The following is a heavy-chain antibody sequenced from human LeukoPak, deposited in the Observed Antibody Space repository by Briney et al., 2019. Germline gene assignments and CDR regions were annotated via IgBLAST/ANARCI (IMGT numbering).Heavy chain of an antibody. Sequence: PSETLSLTCTVSGGSISSSSYYWSWIRQPPGKGLEWIGFIDHSGSTYYNPSLKSRVTISADRSKNQFSLKLSSVTAADTAVYYCARDLSIVATLAGVAPEFNWFDPWGQGTLVTVSS. J-gene: IGHJ5*02. CDR3: ARDLSIVATLAGVAPEFNWFDP. D-gene: IGHD5-12*01. CDR2: IDHSGST. V-gene: IGHV4-30-2*01. CDR1: GGSISSSSYY.